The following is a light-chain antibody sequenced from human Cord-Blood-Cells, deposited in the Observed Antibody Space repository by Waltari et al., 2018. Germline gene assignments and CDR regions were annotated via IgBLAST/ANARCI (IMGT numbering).Light chain of an antibody. V-gene: IGLV2-23*02. Sequence: QSALTQPASVSGSPGQSITISCTVTSSDVGSYNLVSWYQQHPDKAPKLMIYEVSKRPSGVSNRFSGSKSGNTASLTISGLQAEDEADYYCCSYAGSSTLVFGGGTKLTVL. J-gene: IGLJ2*01. CDR3: CSYAGSSTLV. CDR1: SSDVGSYNL. CDR2: EVS.